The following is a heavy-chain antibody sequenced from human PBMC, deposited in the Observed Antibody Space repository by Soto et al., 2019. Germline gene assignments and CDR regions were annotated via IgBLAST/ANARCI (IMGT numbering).Heavy chain of an antibody. CDR1: RFTFSRYA. Sequence: SLRLSCAATRFTFSRYAMSGVRQAPGKGLEWVSAISGSGGSTYYADSVKGRFTISRDNSKNTLYLQMNSLRAEDTAVYYCAKDQHYPYYDFWGGSAPGFDYWGQGTLVTVSS. J-gene: IGHJ4*02. V-gene: IGHV3-23*01. CDR3: AKDQHYPYYDFWGGSAPGFDY. D-gene: IGHD3-3*01. CDR2: ISGSGGST.